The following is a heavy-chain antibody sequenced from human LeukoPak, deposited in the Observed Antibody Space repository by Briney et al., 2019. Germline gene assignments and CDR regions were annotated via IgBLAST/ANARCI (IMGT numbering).Heavy chain of an antibody. V-gene: IGHV4-31*03. CDR3: ARDSYSSSIRWFDS. J-gene: IGHJ5*01. CDR2: IDYSGTA. CDR1: GGSISSGGYY. Sequence: SQTLSLTCTVSGGSISSGGYYRSWIRQLPGKGLEWIGYIDYSGTAYYNPSLKSRVTISIDTSKNQFSVKLSSVTAADTAVYYCARDSYSSSIRWFDSWGQGTLVIVSS. D-gene: IGHD6-6*01.